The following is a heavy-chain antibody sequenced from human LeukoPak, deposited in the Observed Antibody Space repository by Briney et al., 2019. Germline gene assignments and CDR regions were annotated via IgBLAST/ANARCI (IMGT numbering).Heavy chain of an antibody. CDR3: AQMQGYSFHY. CDR2: ITGSGGTI. V-gene: IGHV3-23*01. Sequence: GGSLRLSCAASGVTFSIYAMSWVRQAPGMGLEWVSLITGSGGTIYYADAVKGRLTISRDNSKNTLFLQVNSLRAEDTALYYCAQMQGYSFHYWGQGTLVTVSS. CDR1: GVTFSIYA. D-gene: IGHD5-24*01. J-gene: IGHJ4*02.